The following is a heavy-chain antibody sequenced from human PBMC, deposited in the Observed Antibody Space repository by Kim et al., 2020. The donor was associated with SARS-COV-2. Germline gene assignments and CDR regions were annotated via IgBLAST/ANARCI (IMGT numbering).Heavy chain of an antibody. Sequence: GGSLRLSCAGSGFTLNTYSMNWVRQVPGKGLEWVAVIGSGGSPTYYADSVKGRFTMSRDTSKNTVYLQMDSLRADDTAVYYCAKNVPGTDPFDSWGQGTLVTVSS. CDR2: IGSGGSPT. J-gene: IGHJ4*02. CDR1: GFTLNTYS. CDR3: AKNVPGTDPFDS. D-gene: IGHD6-19*01. V-gene: IGHV3-23*01.